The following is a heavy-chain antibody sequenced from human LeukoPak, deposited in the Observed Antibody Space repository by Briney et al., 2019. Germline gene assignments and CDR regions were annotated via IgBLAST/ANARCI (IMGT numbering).Heavy chain of an antibody. D-gene: IGHD3-22*01. V-gene: IGHV2-5*08. J-gene: IGHJ4*02. Sequence: QTLSLTCTVSGGSISSGDYYWSWIRQPPGKALEWLALIYWDDDKHYSPSLKSRLTITKDTSKNQVVLAMTNMDPADTATYYCAHNLYSSGYPDYWGQGTLVTVSS. CDR3: AHNLYSSGYPDY. CDR2: IYWDDDK. CDR1: GGSISSGDYY.